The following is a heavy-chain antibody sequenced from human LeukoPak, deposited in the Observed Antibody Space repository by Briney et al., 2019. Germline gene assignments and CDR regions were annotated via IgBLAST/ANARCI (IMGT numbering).Heavy chain of an antibody. CDR3: ARDLSGSSSWYEGAFDY. CDR2: ISAYNGNT. D-gene: IGHD6-13*01. J-gene: IGHJ4*02. Sequence: GASVKVSCKASGYTFTSYGISWVRQAPGQGLEWMGWISAYNGNTNYAQKLQGRVTMTTDTSTSTAYMELRSLRSDDTAVYYCARDLSGSSSWYEGAFDYWGQGTLVTVSS. V-gene: IGHV1-18*01. CDR1: GYTFTSYG.